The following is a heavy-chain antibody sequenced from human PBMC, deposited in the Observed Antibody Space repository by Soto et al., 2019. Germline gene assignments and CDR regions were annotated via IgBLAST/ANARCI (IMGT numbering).Heavy chain of an antibody. CDR3: AKDKTSSSGPFDY. CDR2: IWYDGSNK. J-gene: IGHJ4*02. D-gene: IGHD6-19*01. V-gene: IGHV3-33*06. CDR1: GFTFSSYG. Sequence: GGSLRLSCATSGFTFSSYGMHWFRQAPGKGLEWVAVIWYDGSNKYFADSVKGRFTISRDNSKNTLYLQMNSLRAEDTAVYYCAKDKTSSSGPFDYWGQGTLVTVSS.